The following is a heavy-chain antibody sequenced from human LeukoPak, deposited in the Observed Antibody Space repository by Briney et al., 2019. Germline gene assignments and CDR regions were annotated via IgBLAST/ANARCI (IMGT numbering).Heavy chain of an antibody. Sequence: SETLSLTCSVSGGSISSYYWNWIRQPAGKGLEWIGRLYISGSTDYNPSLKSRVTMSVDTSKNQFSLKLSSVTAADTAVYYCARDLSGSLYFDYWGQGTLVTVPS. D-gene: IGHD3-10*01. J-gene: IGHJ4*02. CDR3: ARDLSGSLYFDY. CDR1: GGSISSYY. CDR2: LYISGST. V-gene: IGHV4-4*07.